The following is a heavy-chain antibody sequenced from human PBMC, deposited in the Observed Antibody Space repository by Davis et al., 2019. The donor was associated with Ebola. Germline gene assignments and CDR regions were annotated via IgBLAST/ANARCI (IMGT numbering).Heavy chain of an antibody. J-gene: IGHJ5*02. CDR2: IFPRDSDT. CDR3: ARGQDNSGWVNGWFFVP. D-gene: IGHD5-12*01. CDR1: GYSFNDQW. V-gene: IGHV5-51*01. Sequence: GESLKISCKGSGYSFNDQWIGWVRQMPGKGLEWMGIIFPRDSDTRYSPSFQGHVTISVDKSISTAYLEWSSLRASDTAMYYCARGQDNSGWVNGWFFVPWGQGTLVTVSS.